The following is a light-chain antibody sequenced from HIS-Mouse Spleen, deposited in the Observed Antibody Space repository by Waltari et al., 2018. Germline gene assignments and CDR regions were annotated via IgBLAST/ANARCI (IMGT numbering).Light chain of an antibody. CDR3: CSYAGSYTYV. V-gene: IGLV2-11*01. CDR2: DVS. CDR1: TSDVGGYNY. J-gene: IGLJ1*01. Sequence: QSALTQPRPVSGSPGQSVTLSCTGTTSDVGGYNYVYWYQQHPGKAPKLMIYDVSKRPSGVPDRFSGSKSGNTASLTISGLQAEDEADYYCCSYAGSYTYVFGTGTKVTVL.